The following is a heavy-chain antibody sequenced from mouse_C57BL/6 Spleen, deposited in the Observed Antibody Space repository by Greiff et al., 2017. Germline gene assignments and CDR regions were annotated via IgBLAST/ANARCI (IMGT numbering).Heavy chain of an antibody. D-gene: IGHD1-1*01. CDR2: ISSGSSTI. CDR1: GFTFSDYG. J-gene: IGHJ4*01. CDR3: TRQGADPTQHYYGNHYYAMDY. Sequence: EVKLVESGGGLVKPGGSLKLSCAASGFTFSDYGMHWVRQAPEKGLEWVAYISSGSSTIYYADTVKGRFTIARDNAKNTLCLQMTSRRAEDTAMYYCTRQGADPTQHYYGNHYYAMDYWGQGTSVTVSS. V-gene: IGHV5-17*01.